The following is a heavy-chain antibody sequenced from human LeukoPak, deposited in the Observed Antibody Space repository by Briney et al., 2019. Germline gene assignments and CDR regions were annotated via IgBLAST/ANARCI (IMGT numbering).Heavy chain of an antibody. CDR1: GFTFSSYS. Sequence: GGSLRLSCAVSGFTFSSYSMNWVRQAPGKGLEWVSSISTSSSYMYYADSVKGRFTISRDNDKRALFLQMNGLRVEDTAVYYCATSWYNWNFDSWGQGTLVTVSS. J-gene: IGHJ5*01. CDR2: ISTSSSYM. CDR3: ATSWYNWNFDS. D-gene: IGHD1-20*01. V-gene: IGHV3-21*01.